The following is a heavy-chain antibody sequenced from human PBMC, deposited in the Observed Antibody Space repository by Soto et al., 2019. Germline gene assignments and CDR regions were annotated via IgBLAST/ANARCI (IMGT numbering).Heavy chain of an antibody. D-gene: IGHD6-6*01. CDR3: ARGPYSSSSVVRALDP. Sequence: ASVKVSCKASGYTFTSYGISWVRQAPGQGLEWMGIINPSGGSTSYAQKFQGRVTMTRDTSTSTVYMELSSLRSEDTAVYYCARGPYSSSSVVRALDPWGQGTLVTVSS. CDR2: INPSGGST. J-gene: IGHJ5*02. CDR1: GYTFTSYG. V-gene: IGHV1-46*01.